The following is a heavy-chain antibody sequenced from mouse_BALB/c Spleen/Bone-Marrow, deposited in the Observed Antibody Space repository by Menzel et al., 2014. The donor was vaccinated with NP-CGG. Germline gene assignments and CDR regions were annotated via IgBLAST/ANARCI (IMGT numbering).Heavy chain of an antibody. CDR2: IDPANGNT. CDR3: ARLGLFAY. J-gene: IGHJ3*01. V-gene: IGHV14-3*02. Sequence: EVQLQESGAELVKPGASVKLSCTASGFNIKDTYMHWVKQRPEQGLEWIGRIDPANGNTKNDSKFQGKATIAAATSSTAAFLQLSSLTAEDAAVYCCARLGLFAYWGQGTLVTVSA. CDR1: GFNIKDTY. D-gene: IGHD3-1*01.